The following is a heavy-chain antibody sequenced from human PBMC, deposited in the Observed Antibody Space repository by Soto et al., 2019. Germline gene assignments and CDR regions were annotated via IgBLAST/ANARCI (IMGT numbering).Heavy chain of an antibody. CDR1: GYTFTTYG. CDR2: ISTYNGNT. V-gene: IGHV1-18*04. J-gene: IGHJ4*02. CDR3: AREGYYDSSGYYSPFDS. Sequence: ASVKVSFKASGYTFTTYGISWLRQAPGQGLEWMGWISTYNGNTNYAQKFQGRVTMTTDTSTSTAYMELRSLRSDDTAVYYCAREGYYDSSGYYSPFDSWGQGTPVTVSS. D-gene: IGHD3-22*01.